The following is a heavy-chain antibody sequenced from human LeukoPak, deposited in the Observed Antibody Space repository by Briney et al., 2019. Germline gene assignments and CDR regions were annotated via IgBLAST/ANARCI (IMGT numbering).Heavy chain of an antibody. CDR1: GFTFSGYG. Sequence: GRSLRLSCEASGFTFSGYGMHWVRQAPDKGLEWVAVIWYDGSKKYYADSVKGRFTISRDNSKNTLYLQMNSLRGEDTAVYYCARDLAARHFDYWGQGTLVTVSS. D-gene: IGHD6-6*01. CDR2: IWYDGSKK. CDR3: ARDLAARHFDY. V-gene: IGHV3-33*01. J-gene: IGHJ4*02.